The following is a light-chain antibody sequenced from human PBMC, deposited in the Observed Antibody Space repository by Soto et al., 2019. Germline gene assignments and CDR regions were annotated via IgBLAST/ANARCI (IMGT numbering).Light chain of an antibody. V-gene: IGKV1D-13*01. CDR1: QGISRA. J-gene: IGKJ3*01. CDR2: DAS. CDR3: QQFDDYPFT. Sequence: AIQLTQSPSSLSASVGDRVTITCRASQGISRALAWYQQRPGKAPKLLIYDASTLESGVPSRFSGSGSGTDFTLTFSLQPEDFATYYCQQFDDYPFTFGPGTKVDIK.